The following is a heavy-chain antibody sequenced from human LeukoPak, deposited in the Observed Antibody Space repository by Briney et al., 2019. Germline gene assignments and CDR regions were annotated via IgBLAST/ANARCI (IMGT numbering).Heavy chain of an antibody. J-gene: IGHJ4*02. V-gene: IGHV3-30-3*01. CDR1: GFTFSSYA. Sequence: GGSLRLSCAASGFTFSSYAMHWVRQAPGKGLEWVAVISYDGSNKYYADSVKGRFTISRDNSKNTLYLQMNSLRAEDTAVYYCARDSSPRQQWFGELNAFDYWGQGTLVTVSS. CDR2: ISYDGSNK. D-gene: IGHD3-10*01. CDR3: ARDSSPRQQWFGELNAFDY.